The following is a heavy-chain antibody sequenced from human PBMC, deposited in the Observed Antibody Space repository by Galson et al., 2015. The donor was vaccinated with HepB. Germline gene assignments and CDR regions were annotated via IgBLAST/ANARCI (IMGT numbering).Heavy chain of an antibody. CDR1: GFTFSSCP. CDR2: ISSSSSTI. CDR3: ARVSGWMDYFDY. Sequence: SLRLSCAASGFTFSSCPMHWVRQAPGKGLEWISYISSSSSTIYYADSVKGRFTISRDNAKNSLFLQMNSLRAEDTAVYYCARVSGWMDYFDYWGQGTLVTVSS. D-gene: IGHD6-19*01. J-gene: IGHJ4*02. V-gene: IGHV3-48*01.